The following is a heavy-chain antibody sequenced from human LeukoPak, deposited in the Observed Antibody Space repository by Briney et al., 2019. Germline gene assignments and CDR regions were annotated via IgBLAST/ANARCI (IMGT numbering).Heavy chain of an antibody. J-gene: IGHJ4*02. D-gene: IGHD5-12*01. CDR1: GGTFSSYA. Sequence: GASVKVSCKASGGTFSSYAISWVRQAPGQGLEWMGRIIPILGIANYAQKFQGRVTITADKSTSTAYMELSSLRSEDTAVYYCASRGYSGYDQLPFDYWGQGTLVTVSS. CDR3: ASRGYSGYDQLPFDY. V-gene: IGHV1-69*04. CDR2: IIPILGIA.